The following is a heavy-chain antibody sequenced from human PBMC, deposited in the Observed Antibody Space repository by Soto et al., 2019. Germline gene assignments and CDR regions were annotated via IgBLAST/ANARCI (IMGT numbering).Heavy chain of an antibody. Sequence: GGSLRLSCAASGFTFNTAWLTWVRQAPGKGLEWVGRIKGKPDGGATDYAALVEGRFMISRDDSQNTVFLQMNSLKTDDTAVYYCTAGSPFNYWGPGTLVTVS. V-gene: IGHV3-15*01. CDR1: GFTFNTAW. J-gene: IGHJ4*02. CDR2: IKGKPDGGAT. CDR3: TAGSPFNY.